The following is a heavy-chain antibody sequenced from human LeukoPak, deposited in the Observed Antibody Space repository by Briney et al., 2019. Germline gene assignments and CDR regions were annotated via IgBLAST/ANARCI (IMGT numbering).Heavy chain of an antibody. V-gene: IGHV1-69*05. J-gene: IGHJ4*02. CDR1: GGTFSSYA. D-gene: IGHD3-22*01. CDR3: AREGPTVDDSSGYYYPN. Sequence: SGKVSCKASGGTFSSYAISWVRQAPGQGLEWMGGIIPIFGTANYAQKFQGRVTITTDESTSTAYMELSGLRSEDTAVYYCAREGPTVDDSSGYYYPNWGQGTLVTVSS. CDR2: IIPIFGTA.